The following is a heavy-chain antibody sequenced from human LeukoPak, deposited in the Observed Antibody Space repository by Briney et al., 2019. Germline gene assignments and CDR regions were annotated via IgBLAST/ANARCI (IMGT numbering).Heavy chain of an antibody. Sequence: DTVKVSCKTSGYTFTIYGISWVRQAPGQGLEWMGLISAYGNTNYAQNLQGRVTMTTDTSTSTAYMELRSLRSDDTAVYYCARGIIGYYFDYWGQGTLVTASS. CDR3: ARGIIGYYFDY. J-gene: IGHJ4*02. D-gene: IGHD2-15*01. CDR2: ISAYGNT. V-gene: IGHV1-18*01. CDR1: GYTFTIYG.